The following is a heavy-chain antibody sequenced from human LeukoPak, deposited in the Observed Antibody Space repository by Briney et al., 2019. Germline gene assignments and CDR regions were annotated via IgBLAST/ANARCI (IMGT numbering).Heavy chain of an antibody. V-gene: IGHV1-2*06. D-gene: IGHD3-22*01. CDR1: GYTFTGYY. CDR2: INPNSGGT. Sequence: ASVKVSCKASGYTFTGYYMHWVRQAPGQGLEWMGRINPNSGGTNYAQKFQGRVTMTRDTSISTAYMELSRLRSDDTAVYYCARVPPPDSYYYDSSGYYLPFDYWGQGTLVTVSS. CDR3: ARVPPPDSYYYDSSGYYLPFDY. J-gene: IGHJ4*02.